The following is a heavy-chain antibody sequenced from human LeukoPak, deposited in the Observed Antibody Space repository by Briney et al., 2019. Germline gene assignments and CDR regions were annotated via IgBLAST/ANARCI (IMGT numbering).Heavy chain of an antibody. CDR2: IYTSGST. CDR3: ARDSSGWYEDYFDY. J-gene: IGHJ4*02. Sequence: SETLSLTCTVSGGSISSYYWSWIRQPAGKGLEWIGRIYTSGSTNYNPSLKSRVTMSVDTSKNQFSLKLSSETAADTAVYYCARDSSGWYEDYFDYWGQGTLVTVSS. V-gene: IGHV4-4*07. D-gene: IGHD6-19*01. CDR1: GGSISSYY.